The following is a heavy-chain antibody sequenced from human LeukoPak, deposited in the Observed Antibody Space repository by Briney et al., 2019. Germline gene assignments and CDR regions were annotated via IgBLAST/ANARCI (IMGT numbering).Heavy chain of an antibody. CDR2: ISSSGYTI. CDR3: ARGIAVAGTDFDH. J-gene: IGHJ4*02. D-gene: IGHD6-19*01. CDR1: GFTFSSYE. V-gene: IGHV3-48*03. Sequence: PGGSLRLSCAASGFTFSSYEMNWVRQAPGKGLEWVSYISSSGYTIYYADSVKGRFTISRDNAKNSLYLQMNSLRDEDTAVYYCARGIAVAGTDFDHWGQGTLVTVSS.